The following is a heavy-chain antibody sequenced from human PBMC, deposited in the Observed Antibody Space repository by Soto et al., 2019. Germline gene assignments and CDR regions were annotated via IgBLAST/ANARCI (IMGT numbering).Heavy chain of an antibody. D-gene: IGHD3-10*01. V-gene: IGHV4-34*01. CDR2: INHSGST. CDR3: ARPRLVYYYGSGPYAFDI. CDR1: GGSFSGYY. J-gene: IGHJ3*02. Sequence: SETLSLTCAVYGGSFSGYYWSWIRQPPGKGLEWIGEINHSGSTNYNPSLKSRVTISVDTSKNQFSLKLSSVTAADTAVYYCARPRLVYYYGSGPYAFDIWGQGTMVTVSS.